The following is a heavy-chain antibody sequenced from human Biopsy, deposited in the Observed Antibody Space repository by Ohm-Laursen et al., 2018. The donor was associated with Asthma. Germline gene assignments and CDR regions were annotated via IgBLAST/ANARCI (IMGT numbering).Heavy chain of an antibody. D-gene: IGHD6-19*01. J-gene: IGHJ4*02. V-gene: IGHV4-39*07. CDR2: ISYGGKT. Sequence: GTLSLTCTVSGGSMTPTSHYWDWIRQAPGKGLEWIGYISYGGKTSYNPSLKNRVTISRDTSKNQFSLNLSSVTAADTALYFCARGGWQVGGFDSWGQGTLVPVSS. CDR3: ARGGWQVGGFDS. CDR1: GGSMTPTSHY.